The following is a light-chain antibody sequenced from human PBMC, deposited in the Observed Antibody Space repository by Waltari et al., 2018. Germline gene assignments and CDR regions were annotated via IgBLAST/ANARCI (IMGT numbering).Light chain of an antibody. CDR1: GSNIGSHT. CDR3: AAWDDGLNGWV. J-gene: IGLJ3*02. CDR2: TNS. V-gene: IGLV1-44*01. Sequence: QSVLTQPPSASGSPGQRVTISCSGSGSNIGSHTVNWYQQFPGAAPKLLIYTNSQRPSGVPDRFSGSKSGTSGYLAISGLQSEDEADYYCAAWDDGLNGWVFGGRTKLTVL.